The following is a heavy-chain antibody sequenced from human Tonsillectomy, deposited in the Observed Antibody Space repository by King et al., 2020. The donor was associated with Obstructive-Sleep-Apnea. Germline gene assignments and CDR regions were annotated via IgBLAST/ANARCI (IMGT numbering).Heavy chain of an antibody. Sequence: DVQLVESGGGLVQPGGSLRLSCAASGFTFSSYAMSWVRQAPGKGLEWVSAISGSGGSTYYADSVKGRFTISRDNSKNTLYLQMNSLRAEDTAVYYCAKVGPVLRFHPKRSPPGYGMDVWGQGTTVTVSS. CDR2: ISGSGGST. V-gene: IGHV3-23*04. J-gene: IGHJ6*02. D-gene: IGHD3-3*01. CDR3: AKVGPVLRFHPKRSPPGYGMDV. CDR1: GFTFSSYA.